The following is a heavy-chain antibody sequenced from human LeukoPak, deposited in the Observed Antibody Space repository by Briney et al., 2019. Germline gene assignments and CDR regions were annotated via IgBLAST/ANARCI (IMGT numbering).Heavy chain of an antibody. D-gene: IGHD1-26*01. Sequence: PGGSLRLSCAASRFTFSSYWMHWVRQAPGKGLVWVSRINSDGSSTTYADSVKGRFTISRDNAKNTLYLQMNSLGAEDTAVYYCARTIGSKNAFDIWGQGTMVTVSS. V-gene: IGHV3-74*01. CDR3: ARTIGSKNAFDI. CDR2: INSDGSST. J-gene: IGHJ3*02. CDR1: RFTFSSYW.